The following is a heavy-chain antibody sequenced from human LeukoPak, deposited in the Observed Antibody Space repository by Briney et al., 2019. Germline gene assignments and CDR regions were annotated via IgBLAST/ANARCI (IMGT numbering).Heavy chain of an antibody. CDR2: ISGSGGST. J-gene: IGHJ3*02. Sequence: GRSLRLSCAASGFTFNSYAMSWVRQAPGKGLEWVSAISGSGGSTYYADSVKGRFTISRDNSKNTLYLQMNSLRAEDTAVYYCAKDTGSYCSSTSCWDAFDIWGQGTMVTVSS. D-gene: IGHD2-2*01. CDR1: GFTFNSYA. V-gene: IGHV3-23*01. CDR3: AKDTGSYCSSTSCWDAFDI.